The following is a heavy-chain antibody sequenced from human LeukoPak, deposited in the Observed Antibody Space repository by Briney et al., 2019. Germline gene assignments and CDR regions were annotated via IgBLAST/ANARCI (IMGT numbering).Heavy chain of an antibody. CDR2: IYYSGST. J-gene: IGHJ6*04. V-gene: IGHV4-30-4*08. CDR1: GGSISSGDYY. D-gene: IGHD3-3*01. Sequence: SQTLSLTCTVSGGSISSGDYYWSWIRQPPGKGLEWIGYIYYSGSTYYNPSLKSRVTISVDTSKNQFSLKLSSVTAADTAVHYCARGLWSGYLADPVDVWGKGTTVTVSS. CDR3: ARGLWSGYLADPVDV.